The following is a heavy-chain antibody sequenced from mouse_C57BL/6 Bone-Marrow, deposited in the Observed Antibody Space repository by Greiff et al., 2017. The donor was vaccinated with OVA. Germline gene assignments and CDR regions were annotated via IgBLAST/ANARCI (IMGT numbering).Heavy chain of an antibody. D-gene: IGHD1-1*01. J-gene: IGHJ1*03. CDR3: VRDLPYYYGSSHWYFDV. CDR1: GFTFNTYA. V-gene: IGHV10-3*01. CDR2: IRSKSSNYAT. Sequence: EVQLVESGGGLVQPKGSLKLSCAASGFTFNTYAMHWVRQAPGKGLEWVARIRSKSSNYATYYADSVKDRFTISRDDSQSMLYLQMNNLKTEDTAMYYCVRDLPYYYGSSHWYFDVWGTGTTVTVSS.